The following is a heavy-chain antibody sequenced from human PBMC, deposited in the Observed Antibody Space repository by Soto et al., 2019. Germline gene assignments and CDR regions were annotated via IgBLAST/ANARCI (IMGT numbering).Heavy chain of an antibody. D-gene: IGHD3-10*01. CDR2: ISSSGSTI. CDR3: AKDRRITMVRGVLRAFDS. V-gene: IGHV3-11*01. CDR1: GFTFSDYY. J-gene: IGHJ4*01. Sequence: PGGSLRLSCAASGFTFSDYYMSWIRQAPGRGLEWVSYISSSGSTIYYADSVKGRFTISRDNYKSMLYLQMNSLRAEDTAVYYCAKDRRITMVRGVLRAFDSWGQGNLVTVSS.